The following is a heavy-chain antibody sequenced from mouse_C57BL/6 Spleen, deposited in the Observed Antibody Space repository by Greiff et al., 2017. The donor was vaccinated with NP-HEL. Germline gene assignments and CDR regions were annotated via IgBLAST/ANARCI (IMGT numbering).Heavy chain of an antibody. V-gene: IGHV1-15*01. CDR3: TRSPPYYYPDY. D-gene: IGHD1-1*01. CDR2: IDPETGGT. J-gene: IGHJ2*01. CDR1: GYTFTDYE. Sequence: QVQLQQSGAELVRPGASVTLSCKASGYTFTDYEMHWVKQTPVHGLEWIGAIDPETGGTAYNQKFKGKAILTADKSSSTAYMELRSLTSEDSAVYYCTRSPPYYYPDYWGQGTTLTVSS.